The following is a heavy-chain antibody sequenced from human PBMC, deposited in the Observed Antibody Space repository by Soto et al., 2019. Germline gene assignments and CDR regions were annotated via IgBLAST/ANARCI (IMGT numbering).Heavy chain of an antibody. CDR1: GDSISGSPYF. CDR2: IFYDGYT. J-gene: IGHJ4*02. V-gene: IGHV4-39*01. D-gene: IGHD6-13*01. CDR3: ARLQAAVPHY. Sequence: QLQLQESGPGLVKPSETLSLTCTVSGDSISGSPYFWGWIRQPPGKGLEWIASIFYDGYTYYTPSLQXRAIISVDTSKNQFSLKLTSVAAADTAIYFCARLQAAVPHYWGQGTLVIVSS.